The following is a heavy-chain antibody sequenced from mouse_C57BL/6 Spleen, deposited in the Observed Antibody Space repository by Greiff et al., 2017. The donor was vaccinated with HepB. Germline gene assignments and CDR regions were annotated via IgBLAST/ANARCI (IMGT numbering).Heavy chain of an antibody. CDR3: TRPYDYAMDY. J-gene: IGHJ4*01. CDR2: IDPETGGT. CDR1: GYTFTDYE. D-gene: IGHD1-1*01. Sequence: VKLMESGAELVRPGASVTLSCKASGYTFTDYEMHWVKQTPVHGLEWIGAIDPETGGTAYNQKFKGKAILTADKSSSTAYMELRSLTSEDSAVYYCTRPYDYAMDYWGQGTSVTVSS. V-gene: IGHV1-15*01.